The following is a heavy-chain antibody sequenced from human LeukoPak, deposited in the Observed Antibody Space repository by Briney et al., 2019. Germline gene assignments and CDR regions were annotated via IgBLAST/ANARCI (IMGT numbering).Heavy chain of an antibody. CDR3: AKRYYDFPLDY. V-gene: IGHV3-33*06. J-gene: IGHJ4*02. CDR2: IWYDGSGK. Sequence: GGSLRLSCAASRFTFTDYGMHWVRQPPGKGLEWVALIWYDGSGKYYADSVKGRFTISRDNSKNTLYLQINNPRVEDTAVYYCAKRYYDFPLDYWGQGTLVTVSS. CDR1: RFTFTDYG. D-gene: IGHD3-3*01.